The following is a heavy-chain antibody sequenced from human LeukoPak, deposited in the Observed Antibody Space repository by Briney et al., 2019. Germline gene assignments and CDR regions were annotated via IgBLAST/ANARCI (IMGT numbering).Heavy chain of an antibody. CDR2: ISGSGGST. D-gene: IGHD3-9*01. V-gene: IGHV3-23*01. J-gene: IGHJ4*02. CDR3: AKDLLPETYYDILTGYCADY. CDR1: GFTFSSYA. Sequence: GGSLRLSCAASGFTFSSYAMSWVRQAPGKGLEWVSAISGSGGSTYYADSVKGRFTISRDDSKNTLYLQMNSLRAEDTAVYYCAKDLLPETYYDILTGYCADYWGQGTLVTVSS.